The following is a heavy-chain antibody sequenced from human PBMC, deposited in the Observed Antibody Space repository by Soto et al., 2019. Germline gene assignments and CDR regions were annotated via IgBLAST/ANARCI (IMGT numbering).Heavy chain of an antibody. CDR2: IYWEDDK. Sequence: QITLKESGPTLVKPTQTLTLTCTFSGFSFNSIGLGVGWIRQPPVKVLEGLALIYWEDDKRYSPSLKSRLTITKDTSNNQVVLTMTNMNPVDTGTYYCALLIAYRSSSSFYYGGQGTLFSISS. J-gene: IGHJ4*02. V-gene: IGHV2-5*02. CDR1: GFSFNSIGLG. D-gene: IGHD2-21*01. CDR3: ALLIAYRSSSSFYY.